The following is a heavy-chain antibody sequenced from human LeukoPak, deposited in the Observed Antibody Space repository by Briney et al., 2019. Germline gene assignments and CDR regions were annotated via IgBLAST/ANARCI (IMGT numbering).Heavy chain of an antibody. J-gene: IGHJ5*01. V-gene: IGHV1-18*01. CDR2: IGTYGGDT. D-gene: IGHD3-22*01. Sequence: ASVKVSCKATSRTSWVRQAPGQGVEWMGWIGTYGGDTYYAQKFQGRITVTTDTSTRTVYMELRNLRSDDTAVYYCARDLWNFYDDSGYNRDFDSWGQGTLVTVSS. CDR3: ARDLWNFYDDSGYNRDFDS. CDR1: TSR.